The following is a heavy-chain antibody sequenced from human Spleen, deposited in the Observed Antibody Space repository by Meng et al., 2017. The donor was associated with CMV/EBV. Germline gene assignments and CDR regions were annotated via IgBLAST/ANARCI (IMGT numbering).Heavy chain of an antibody. D-gene: IGHD4-11*01. CDR3: ARDYSNYEGY. Sequence: GESLKISCAASGFTFSSYWMSWVRQAPGKGLEWVANIKQDGSEKYYVDSVKGRFTISRDNAKNSLYLQMNSLGAEDTAVYYCARDYSNYEGYWGQGTLVTVSS. V-gene: IGHV3-7*01. J-gene: IGHJ4*02. CDR1: GFTFSSYW. CDR2: IKQDGSEK.